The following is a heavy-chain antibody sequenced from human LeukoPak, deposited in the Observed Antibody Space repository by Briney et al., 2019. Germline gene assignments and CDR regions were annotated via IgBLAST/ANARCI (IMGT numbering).Heavy chain of an antibody. CDR1: GYTFTSYY. J-gene: IGHJ4*02. D-gene: IGHD6-19*01. Sequence: ASVKVPCKASGYTFTSYYMHWVRQAPGQGLEWMGIINPSGGSTSYAQKFQGRVTMTRDTSTSTVYMGLSSLRSEDTAVYYCAREGAVAGTLDYWGQGTLVTVSS. CDR2: INPSGGST. V-gene: IGHV1-46*01. CDR3: AREGAVAGTLDY.